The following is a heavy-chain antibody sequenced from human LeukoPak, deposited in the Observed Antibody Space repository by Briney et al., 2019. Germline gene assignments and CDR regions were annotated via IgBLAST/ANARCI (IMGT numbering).Heavy chain of an antibody. J-gene: IGHJ3*02. CDR3: AREDSSSADAFDI. V-gene: IGHV1-69*01. Sequence: VKVSCKASGGTFSSYAISWVRQAPGQGLEWMGGIMPIFGTANYAQKFQGRVTITADESTSTAYLELSSLRSEDTAVYYCAREDSSSADAFDIWGQGTMVPVSS. CDR1: GGTFSSYA. D-gene: IGHD6-6*01. CDR2: IMPIFGTA.